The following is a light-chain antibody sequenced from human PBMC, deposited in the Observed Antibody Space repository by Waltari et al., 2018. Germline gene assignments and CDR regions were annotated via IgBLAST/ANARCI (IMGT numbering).Light chain of an antibody. CDR3: QQLNSYLP. CDR2: GAS. CDR1: QVIANF. Sequence: QLTQSPSSLSASVGDTVTIPCRASQVIANFLAWYQQKPGQAPKLLIYGASTLQTGVPSRFSGSGFGTDFSLTISSLQPEDFATYYCQQLNSYLPFGGGTKVEIK. V-gene: IGKV1-9*01. J-gene: IGKJ4*01.